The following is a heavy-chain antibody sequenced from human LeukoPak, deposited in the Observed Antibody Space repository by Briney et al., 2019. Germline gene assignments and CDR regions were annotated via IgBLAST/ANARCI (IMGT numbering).Heavy chain of an antibody. D-gene: IGHD3-10*01. V-gene: IGHV3-53*01. Sequence: GGSLRLSCAASGFTVSSNYMSWVRQAPGKGLEWVSSIYSDGGTYYTDSVKGRFTISRDSSKNTLYLQMNSLRAEDTAVHYCAREFGSESYSLFYWGQGTLVTVSS. J-gene: IGHJ4*02. CDR3: AREFGSESYSLFY. CDR2: IYSDGGT. CDR1: GFTVSSNY.